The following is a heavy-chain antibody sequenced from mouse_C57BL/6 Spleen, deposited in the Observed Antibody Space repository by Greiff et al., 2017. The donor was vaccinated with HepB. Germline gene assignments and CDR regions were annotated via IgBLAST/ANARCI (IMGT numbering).Heavy chain of an antibody. V-gene: IGHV1-26*01. CDR3: ATRFDYDDAMDY. CDR1: GYTFTDYY. D-gene: IGHD2-4*01. Sequence: EVQLQQSGPELVKPGASVKISCKASGYTFTDYYMNWVKQSHGKSLEWIGDINPNNGGTSYNQKFKGKATLTVDKSSSTAYMELRSLTSEDSAVYYCATRFDYDDAMDYWGQGTSVTVSS. CDR2: INPNNGGT. J-gene: IGHJ4*01.